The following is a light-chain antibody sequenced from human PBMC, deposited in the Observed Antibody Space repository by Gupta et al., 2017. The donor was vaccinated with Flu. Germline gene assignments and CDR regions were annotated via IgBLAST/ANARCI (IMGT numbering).Light chain of an antibody. V-gene: IGLV1-44*01. CDR2: TNS. CDR1: TSNIGTFS. Sequence: RVTISCSGGTSNIGTFSVIWYQQFPGTAPKLLMYTNSQRPSGVPDRFSGSKSGTSASLAISGLRSEDEADYCCAAWDNSLSAWVFGGGTTLTVL. CDR3: AAWDNSLSAWV. J-gene: IGLJ3*02.